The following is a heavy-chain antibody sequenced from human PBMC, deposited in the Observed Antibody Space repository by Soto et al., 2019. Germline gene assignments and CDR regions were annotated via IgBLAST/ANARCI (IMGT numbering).Heavy chain of an antibody. CDR2: IYHSGST. D-gene: IGHD3-10*01. Sequence: QLQLQESGSGLVKPSQTLSLTCAVSGGSISSGGYSWSWIRQPPGKGLEWIGYIYHSGSTYYNPSLKGRVTISVDRSNNQFSLKLSSVTAADTAVDYCAGGGSGSYDYWGQGTLVTVSS. CDR1: GGSISSGGYS. J-gene: IGHJ4*02. CDR3: AGGGSGSYDY. V-gene: IGHV4-30-2*01.